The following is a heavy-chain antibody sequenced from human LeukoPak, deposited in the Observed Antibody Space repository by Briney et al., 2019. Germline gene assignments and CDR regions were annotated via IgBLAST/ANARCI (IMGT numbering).Heavy chain of an antibody. Sequence: GGSLRPSCAASGFTFSSYSMNWVRQAPGKGLEWVSSISSSSTYIYYADSVKGRFTISRDNAKNSLYLQMDSLRAEDTAIHYCARRRTATNYYDYWGQGTLVTVSS. CDR2: ISSSSTYI. D-gene: IGHD2-21*02. V-gene: IGHV3-21*01. CDR1: GFTFSSYS. J-gene: IGHJ4*02. CDR3: ARRRTATNYYDY.